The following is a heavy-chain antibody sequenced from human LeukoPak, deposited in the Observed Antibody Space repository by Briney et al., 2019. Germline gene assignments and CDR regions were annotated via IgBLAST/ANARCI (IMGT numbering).Heavy chain of an antibody. CDR3: ARGNGGGYFDY. Sequence: GASVKVSCKASGGTFSSYAISWVRQAPGQGLGGMGGIIPIFGTANYAQKFQGRVTITADKSTSTAYMELSSLRSEDTAVYYCARGNGGGYFDYWGQGTLVTVSS. V-gene: IGHV1-69*06. CDR2: IIPIFGTA. CDR1: GGTFSSYA. J-gene: IGHJ4*02. D-gene: IGHD4-23*01.